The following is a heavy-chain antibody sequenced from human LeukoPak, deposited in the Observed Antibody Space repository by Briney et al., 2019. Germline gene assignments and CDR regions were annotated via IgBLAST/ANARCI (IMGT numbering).Heavy chain of an antibody. V-gene: IGHV1-8*01. Sequence: ASAKASCKTSGYPFTTYEINWVRQAAGPGLEWMGWVHHDTGYADYAQKFQGRVTMTSDTSISTAYMELSSLRSDDTAVYFCARGPRNDPWGQGTLVTVSS. CDR2: VHHDTGYA. CDR1: GYPFTTYE. D-gene: IGHD1-14*01. CDR3: ARGPRNDP. J-gene: IGHJ5*02.